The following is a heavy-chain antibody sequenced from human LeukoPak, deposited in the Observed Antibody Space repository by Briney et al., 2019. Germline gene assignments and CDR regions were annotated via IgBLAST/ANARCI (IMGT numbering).Heavy chain of an antibody. Sequence: GVSLRLSCAASGVTFSCYAMSWVRQAPGKGLEWVSAISGSGGSTYYADSAKGRFTISRDNSRNTLELQMNSLRGEDTAVYYCVRMVSGDSWGQGTLVTVTS. CDR2: ISGSGGST. J-gene: IGHJ4*02. D-gene: IGHD2-8*01. CDR1: GVTFSCYA. CDR3: VRMVSGDS. V-gene: IGHV3-23*01.